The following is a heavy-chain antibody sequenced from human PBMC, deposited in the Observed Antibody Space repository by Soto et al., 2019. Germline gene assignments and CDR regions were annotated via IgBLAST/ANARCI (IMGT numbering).Heavy chain of an antibody. CDR3: TRDRGGRGGY. CDR1: GFIFSSYW. Sequence: EVQLVESGGGLVQPGGSLRLSCEVSGFIFSSYWMHWVRQVPGKGLVWVSRTNEDGSITNYADSVRGRFTISRDNAKNTFYLKMNSRGVEEPVVVYCTRDRGGRGGYWGQGTLVTVSS. D-gene: IGHD3-16*01. J-gene: IGHJ4*02. V-gene: IGHV3-74*01. CDR2: TNEDGSIT.